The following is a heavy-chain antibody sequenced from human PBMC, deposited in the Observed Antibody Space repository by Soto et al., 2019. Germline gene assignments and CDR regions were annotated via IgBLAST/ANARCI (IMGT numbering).Heavy chain of an antibody. V-gene: IGHV4-34*01. J-gene: IGHJ4*02. CDR1: GGSFSGYY. D-gene: IGHD3-10*01. CDR2: INHSGST. Sequence: QVQLQQWGAGLLKPSETLSLTCAVYGGSFSGYYWSWIRQPPGKGLEWIGEINHSGSTNYNPSLKSPGTISVGTSKNQFSLKLSSVTAADTAVYYCARSRPMVGGKANYFDYWGQGTLVTVSS. CDR3: ARSRPMVGGKANYFDY.